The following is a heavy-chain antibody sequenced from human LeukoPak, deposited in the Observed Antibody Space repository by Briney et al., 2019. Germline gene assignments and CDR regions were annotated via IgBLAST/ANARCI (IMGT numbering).Heavy chain of an antibody. V-gene: IGHV1-46*01. D-gene: IGHD6-13*01. CDR1: GYTFTSYY. CDR2: INPSGGST. CDR3: ARDRGSIAAAGTSFDY. Sequence: ASVKVSCKASGYTFTSYYMHWVRQAPGQGLEWMGIINPSGGSTSYAQKFQGRVTMTRDMSTSTVYMELSSLRSEDTAVYYCARDRGSIAAAGTSFDYWGQGTLVTVSS. J-gene: IGHJ4*02.